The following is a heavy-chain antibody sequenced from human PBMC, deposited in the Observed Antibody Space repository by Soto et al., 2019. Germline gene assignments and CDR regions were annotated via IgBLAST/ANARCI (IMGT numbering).Heavy chain of an antibody. CDR3: ARYRGGLRPLYYYYGMDV. CDR1: GYTFTSYG. D-gene: IGHD4-17*01. CDR2: ISAYIGNT. V-gene: IGHV1-18*01. Sequence: QVQLVQSGAEVKKPGASVKVSCKASGYTFTSYGISWVRQAPGQGLEWMGWISAYIGNTNYAQKLQGRVTMTTDTSTSTDYMELRSLRSDDTAVYYCARYRGGLRPLYYYYGMDVWGQGTTVTVSS. J-gene: IGHJ6*02.